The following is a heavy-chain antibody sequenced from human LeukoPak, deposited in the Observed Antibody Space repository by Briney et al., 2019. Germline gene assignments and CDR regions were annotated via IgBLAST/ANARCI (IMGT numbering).Heavy chain of an antibody. CDR3: ARDVGNFNSGTAHFDY. V-gene: IGHV3-33*01. J-gene: IGHJ4*02. D-gene: IGHD3-10*01. Sequence: GTSLRLSCAASGFNLSSYGFHWVRQAPGKGLEWVAVIWYDGSKKYYADSVKGRFTISRDDSRTTLYLQMSSLRVEDTAVYYCARDVGNFNSGTAHFDYWGQGTLVTVPS. CDR2: IWYDGSKK. CDR1: GFNLSSYG.